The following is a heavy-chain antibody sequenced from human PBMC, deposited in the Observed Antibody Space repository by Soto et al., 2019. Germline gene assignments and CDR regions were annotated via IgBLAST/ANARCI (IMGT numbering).Heavy chain of an antibody. J-gene: IGHJ6*02. Sequence: SETLSLTCTVSGGSISSGGYYWSWIRQHPGKGLEWIGYIYYSGSTYYNPSLKSRVTISVDTSKNQFSLKLSSVTAADTAVYYCARDRLAVAGTREYYYYYGMDVWGQGTTVTVSS. D-gene: IGHD6-19*01. CDR1: GGSISSGGYY. CDR3: ARDRLAVAGTREYYYYYGMDV. CDR2: IYYSGST. V-gene: IGHV4-31*03.